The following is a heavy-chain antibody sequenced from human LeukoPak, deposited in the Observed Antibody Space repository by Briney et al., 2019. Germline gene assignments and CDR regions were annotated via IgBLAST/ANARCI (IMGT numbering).Heavy chain of an antibody. CDR1: GGSISSYY. D-gene: IGHD2-15*01. CDR2: IYYSGST. J-gene: IGHJ1*01. CDR3: ARDRAPYCSGGSCLWH. V-gene: IGHV4-59*01. Sequence: SETLSLTCTVSGGSISSYYWSWIRQPPGKGLEWIGYIYYSGSTNYNPSLKSRVTISVDTSKNQFSLKLSSVTAADTAVYYCARDRAPYCSGGSCLWHWGQGTPVTVSS.